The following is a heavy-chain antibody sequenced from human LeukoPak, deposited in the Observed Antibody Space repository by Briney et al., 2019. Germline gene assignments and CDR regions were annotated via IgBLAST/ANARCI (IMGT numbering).Heavy chain of an antibody. V-gene: IGHV3-48*02. CDR3: AREGGSGSYFED. Sequence: GRSLRLSCAASGFIFSSYSMNWVRQAPGKGLEWVSYIRSSSSTTYYADSVRGRFTISRDNAKNSLYLQMDSLRDEDTAVYYCAREGGSGSYFEDWGQGTLVTVSS. CDR1: GFIFSSYS. J-gene: IGHJ4*02. CDR2: IRSSSSTT. D-gene: IGHD3-10*01.